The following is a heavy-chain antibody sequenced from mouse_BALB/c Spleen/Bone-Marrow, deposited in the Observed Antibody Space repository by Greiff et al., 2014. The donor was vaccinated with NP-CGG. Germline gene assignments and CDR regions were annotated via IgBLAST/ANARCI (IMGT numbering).Heavy chain of an antibody. CDR1: GFNIKDTY. D-gene: IGHD2-4*01. J-gene: IGHJ2*01. CDR2: IVPANGNT. CDR3: ASYDYGYYFDY. V-gene: IGHV14-3*02. Sequence: VQLKESGAELVKPGASVELSCTTSGFNIKDTYMHWVKLRPEQGLEWIGRIVPANGNTKYAPKFQGKATITADTSSNTAYLQLSSLTSEDTAVYFCASYDYGYYFDYWGQGTTLTVSS.